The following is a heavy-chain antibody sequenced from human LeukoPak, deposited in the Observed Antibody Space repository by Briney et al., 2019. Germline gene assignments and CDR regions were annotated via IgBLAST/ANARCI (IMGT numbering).Heavy chain of an antibody. CDR2: IYYSGST. Sequence: ETSETLSLTCTVSGGSVSSGSYYWSWIRQPPGKGLEWIGYIYYSGSTNYNPSLKSRVTISVDKSKNQFSLKLSSVTAADTAVYYCARVSSGATTVDYWGQGTLVTVSS. D-gene: IGHD1-26*01. J-gene: IGHJ4*02. V-gene: IGHV4-61*01. CDR3: ARVSSGATTVDY. CDR1: GGSVSSGSYY.